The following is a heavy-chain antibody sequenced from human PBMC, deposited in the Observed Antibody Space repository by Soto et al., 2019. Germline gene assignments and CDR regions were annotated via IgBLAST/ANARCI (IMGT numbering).Heavy chain of an antibody. D-gene: IGHD6-13*01. CDR1: GFSLSTSGVG. CDR2: IYWDDDK. V-gene: IGHV2-5*02. Sequence: SGPTLVNPTQTLTLTCTFSGFSLSTSGVGVGWIRQPPGKALEWLALIYWDDDKRYSPSLKSRLTITKDTSKNQVVLTMTNMGPVDTATYYCAHSLGYSSSWYSDYFDYRGQGTLVTVSS. J-gene: IGHJ4*02. CDR3: AHSLGYSSSWYSDYFDY.